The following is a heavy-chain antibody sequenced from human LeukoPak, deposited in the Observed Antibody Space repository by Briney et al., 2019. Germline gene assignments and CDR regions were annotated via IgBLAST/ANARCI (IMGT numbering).Heavy chain of an antibody. CDR3: ARDARYCSGGSCLYYMDV. J-gene: IGHJ6*03. V-gene: IGHV3-20*04. CDR1: GFTFDDFA. Sequence: GSLGLSCEAPGFTFDDFAMSWVRQPPGKGLGWVSAISWNGGNTFYADSVKGRFTISRDNAKNSLYLQMSSLTAEDTALYYCARDARYCSGGSCLYYMDVWGEGTTVTVSS. CDR2: ISWNGGNT. D-gene: IGHD2-15*01.